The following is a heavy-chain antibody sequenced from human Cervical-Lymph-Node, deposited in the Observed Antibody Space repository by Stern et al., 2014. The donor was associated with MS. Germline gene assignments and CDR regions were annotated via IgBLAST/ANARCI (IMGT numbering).Heavy chain of an antibody. CDR1: GGTFSSYG. CDR2: IIPIFGTA. J-gene: IGHJ6*02. Sequence: QVQLVQSGAEVKKPGSSGKVSCKASGGTFSSYGISLVRQAPGQGLEWMGGIIPIFGTANYAQKFQGRVTITADESTSTAYMELSSLRSEDTAVYYCARDPGGYAYYYGMDVWGQGTTVTVSS. V-gene: IGHV1-69*12. CDR3: ARDPGGYAYYYGMDV. D-gene: IGHD3-16*01.